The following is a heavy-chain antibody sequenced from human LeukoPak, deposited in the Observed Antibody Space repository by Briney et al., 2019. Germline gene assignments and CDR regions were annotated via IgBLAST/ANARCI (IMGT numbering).Heavy chain of an antibody. J-gene: IGHJ4*02. D-gene: IGHD3-3*01. CDR1: GGSITSNIHY. Sequence: SETLSLTCTVSGGSITSNIHYWGWIRQPPGEGLEWIGAIYYTGSTYYNPSLKSRITISLDTSKNQFSLKLSSVTAADTAVYYCARGPGFWYDFWSGYRKGLDYWGQGTLVTVSS. V-gene: IGHV4-39*07. CDR3: ARGPGFWYDFWSGYRKGLDY. CDR2: IYYTGST.